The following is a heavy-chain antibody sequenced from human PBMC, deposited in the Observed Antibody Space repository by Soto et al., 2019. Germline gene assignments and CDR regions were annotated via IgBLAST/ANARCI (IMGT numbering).Heavy chain of an antibody. Sequence: VASVKVSCEVSGYTLTELSMHWVRQAPGKGLEWMGGFDPKDGETIYAQKFQGRVTMTEDTSTDTAYMELSSLRSEDTAVYYCATEQWLAPHSFDYWGQGTLVTVSS. V-gene: IGHV1-24*01. CDR3: ATEQWLAPHSFDY. CDR2: FDPKDGET. D-gene: IGHD6-19*01. J-gene: IGHJ4*02. CDR1: GYTLTELS.